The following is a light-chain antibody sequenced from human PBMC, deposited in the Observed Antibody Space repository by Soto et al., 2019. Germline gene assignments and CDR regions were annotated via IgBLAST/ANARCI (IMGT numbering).Light chain of an antibody. J-gene: IGKJ5*01. Sequence: PRESATLLCMASQFVSTRSLAWYQQKPGQAPRLLIYGASTLASGIPARFSGSGSGTEFTLTISSLQPEDFATYYCQQHNSYPRTFGQGTRVEIK. CDR3: QQHNSYPRT. V-gene: IGKV3D-7*01. CDR1: QFVSTRS. CDR2: GAS.